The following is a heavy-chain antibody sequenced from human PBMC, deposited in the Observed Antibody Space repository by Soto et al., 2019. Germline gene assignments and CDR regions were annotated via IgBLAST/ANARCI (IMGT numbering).Heavy chain of an antibody. D-gene: IGHD3-3*01. V-gene: IGHV4-61*01. Sequence: KTSETLSLTCTVSGGSVSSGSYYWSWIRRPPGKGLEWIGYIYYSGSTNYNPSLKSRVTISVDTSKNQFSLKLSSVTAADTAVYYCARATYYDFWSGYSNWFDPWGQGTLVTVSS. CDR1: GGSVSSGSYY. CDR3: ARATYYDFWSGYSNWFDP. J-gene: IGHJ5*02. CDR2: IYYSGST.